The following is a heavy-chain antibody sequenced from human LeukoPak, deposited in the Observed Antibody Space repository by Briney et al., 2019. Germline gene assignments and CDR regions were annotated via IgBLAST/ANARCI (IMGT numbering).Heavy chain of an antibody. D-gene: IGHD3-10*01. Sequence: GGSLRLSCAASGFTFSSYGMHWVRQAPGKGLEWVAVISYDGSNKYYADSVKGRFTISRDNSKNTLYLQMNSLRAEDTAVYYCAKGAASGPRELLSHFDYWGQGTLVTVSS. V-gene: IGHV3-30*18. CDR3: AKGAASGPRELLSHFDY. CDR1: GFTFSSYG. CDR2: ISYDGSNK. J-gene: IGHJ4*02.